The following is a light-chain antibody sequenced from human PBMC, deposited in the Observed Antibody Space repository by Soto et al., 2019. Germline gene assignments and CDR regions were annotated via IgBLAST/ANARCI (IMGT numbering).Light chain of an antibody. J-gene: IGLJ7*01. Sequence: QSVLTQPPSASGTPGQRVTISCSGSSSNIGSNYVYWYQQLPGTAPKLLIYSNNQRPSGVPDRFSGSKSGTSASLAISGFRSEDEADYYCAAWDDSLSGGVFGTGTQLTVL. CDR1: SSNIGSNY. CDR3: AAWDDSLSGGV. V-gene: IGLV1-47*02. CDR2: SNN.